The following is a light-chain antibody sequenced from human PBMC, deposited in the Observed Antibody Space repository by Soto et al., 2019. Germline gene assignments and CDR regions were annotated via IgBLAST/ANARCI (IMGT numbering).Light chain of an antibody. CDR2: DAS. CDR1: QSVNTY. J-gene: IGKJ5*01. Sequence: EIVLTQSPATLSLSPGERATLSCRASQSVNTYVAWFRQKPGQAPRLLIYDASNRATGIPGRISGSGSGTDFTLTISSLEPEDFAVYYCQQRSNWPITFGQGTRLEIK. CDR3: QQRSNWPIT. V-gene: IGKV3-11*01.